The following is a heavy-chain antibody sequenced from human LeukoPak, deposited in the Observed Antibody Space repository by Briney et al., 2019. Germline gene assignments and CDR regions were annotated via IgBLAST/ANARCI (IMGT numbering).Heavy chain of an antibody. CDR2: ISWNSGSI. J-gene: IGHJ4*02. CDR3: AKDIGGDYVLGYFDY. V-gene: IGHV3-9*03. Sequence: ARSLRLSCAASGFTFDDYAMHWVRQAPGKGLEWVSGISWNSGSIGYADSVKGRFTISRDNAKNSLYLQMNSLRAEDMALYYCAKDIGGDYVLGYFDYWGQGTLVIVSS. D-gene: IGHD4-17*01. CDR1: GFTFDDYA.